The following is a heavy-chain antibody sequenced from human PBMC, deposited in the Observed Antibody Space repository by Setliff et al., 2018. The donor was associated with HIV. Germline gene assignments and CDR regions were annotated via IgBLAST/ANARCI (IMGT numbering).Heavy chain of an antibody. J-gene: IGHJ6*02. V-gene: IGHV3-23*01. CDR2: IGGSTGST. Sequence: GGSLRLYCAASGFAFDNYCMTWVRQAPGKWLEWVSAIGGSTGSTYYADSVKGRFTISTDNSKNTLYLQMNSLRAEDTAVYYCAKPLTQWGVSPYHYAVDVWGQGTTVTVSS. CDR1: GFAFDNYC. CDR3: AKPLTQWGVSPYHYAVDV. D-gene: IGHD1-26*01.